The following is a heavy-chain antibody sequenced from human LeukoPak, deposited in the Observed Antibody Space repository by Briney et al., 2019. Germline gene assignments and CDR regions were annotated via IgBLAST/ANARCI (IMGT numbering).Heavy chain of an antibody. D-gene: IGHD4-17*01. CDR3: ARSDYGDYVLDY. J-gene: IGHJ4*02. CDR1: GGSISSYY. V-gene: IGHV4-59*01. Sequence: SETLSLTCTVSGGSISSYYWGWIRQPPGKGLEWIGYIYYSGSTNYNPSLKSRVTISVDTSKNQFSLKLSSVTAADTAVYYCARSDYGDYVLDYWGQGTLVTVSS. CDR2: IYYSGST.